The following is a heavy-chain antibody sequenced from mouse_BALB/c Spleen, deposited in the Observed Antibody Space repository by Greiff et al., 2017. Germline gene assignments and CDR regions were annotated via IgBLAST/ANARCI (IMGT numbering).Heavy chain of an antibody. D-gene: IGHD1-1*01. CDR3: ARRGLYYGSLDY. CDR2: ILPGSGST. J-gene: IGHJ2*01. V-gene: IGHV1-9*01. Sequence: VKLMESGAELMKPGASVKISCKATGYTFSSYWIEWVKQRPGHGLEWIGEILPGSGSTNYNEKFKGKATFTADTSSNTAYMQLSSLTSEDSAVYYCARRGLYYGSLDYWGQGTTLTVSS. CDR1: GYTFSSYW.